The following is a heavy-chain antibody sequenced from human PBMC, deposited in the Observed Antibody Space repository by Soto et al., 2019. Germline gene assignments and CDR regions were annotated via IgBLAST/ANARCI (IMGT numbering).Heavy chain of an antibody. CDR2: IDPSDSYT. CDR1: GYSFTSYW. Sequence: GASVKVSCKASGYSFTSYWISWVRQMPGKGLEWMGRIDPSDSYTNYSPSFQGHVTISADKSISTAYLQWSSLKASDTAMYYCARHDDSSGYRYYFDYWGQGTLVTVSS. CDR3: ARHDDSSGYRYYFDY. V-gene: IGHV5-10-1*01. J-gene: IGHJ4*02. D-gene: IGHD3-22*01.